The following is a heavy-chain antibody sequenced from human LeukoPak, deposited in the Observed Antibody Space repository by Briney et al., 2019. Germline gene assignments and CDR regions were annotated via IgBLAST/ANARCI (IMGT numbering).Heavy chain of an antibody. V-gene: IGHV4-34*01. CDR3: ARGPRLWSGYYNWFDP. CDR1: GGSFSGYY. J-gene: IGHJ5*02. D-gene: IGHD3-3*01. CDR2: INHSGST. Sequence: SETLSLTCAVYGGSFSGYYWSWIRQPLGKGLGWIGEINHSGSTNYNPSLKSRVTISVDTSKNQFSLKLSSVTAADTAVYYCARGPRLWSGYYNWFDPWGQGTLVTVSS.